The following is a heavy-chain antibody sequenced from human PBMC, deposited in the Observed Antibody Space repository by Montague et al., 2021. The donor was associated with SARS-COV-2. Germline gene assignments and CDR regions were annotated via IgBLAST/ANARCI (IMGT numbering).Heavy chain of an antibody. CDR1: GGSISSGSYY. J-gene: IGHJ4*02. D-gene: IGHD5-12*01. CDR2: IYTSGTT. V-gene: IGHV4-61*02. Sequence: TLSLTCTVSGGSISSGSYYWSWIRQPAGKGLEWIGRIYTSGTTDYGFSLKSRVTISVDTSKNQFSLKLTSVTAADTAVYYCARAHSGSWAHLDNWGQGGLVTVSS. CDR3: ARAHSGSWAHLDN.